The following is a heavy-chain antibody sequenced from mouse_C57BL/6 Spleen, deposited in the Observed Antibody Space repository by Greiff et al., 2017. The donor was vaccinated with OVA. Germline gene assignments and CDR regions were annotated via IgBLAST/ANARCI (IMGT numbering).Heavy chain of an antibody. J-gene: IGHJ2*01. V-gene: IGHV5-4*01. D-gene: IGHD1-1*01. CDR2: ISDGGSYT. CDR3: ARDQDYYGSSYPFDY. Sequence: EVQGVESGGGLVKPGGSLKLSCAASGFTFSSYAMSWVRQTPEKRLEWVATISDGGSYTYYPDNVKGRFTISRDNAKNNLYLQMSHLKSEDTAMYYCARDQDYYGSSYPFDYWGQGTTLTVSS. CDR1: GFTFSSYA.